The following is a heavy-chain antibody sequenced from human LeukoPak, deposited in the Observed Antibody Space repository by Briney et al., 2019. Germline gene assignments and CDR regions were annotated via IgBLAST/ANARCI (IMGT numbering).Heavy chain of an antibody. Sequence: GGSLRLSCAASGITFSSYAMHWVRQAPGKGLEWVAVTSYDGSIKKYADSVKGRFTISRDNSKNTLFLQMNSLRPEDTALYYCAREITIFGVVIQRYDAFDIWGQGTMVTVSS. CDR2: TSYDGSIK. D-gene: IGHD3-3*01. J-gene: IGHJ3*02. CDR1: GITFSSYA. CDR3: AREITIFGVVIQRYDAFDI. V-gene: IGHV3-30-3*01.